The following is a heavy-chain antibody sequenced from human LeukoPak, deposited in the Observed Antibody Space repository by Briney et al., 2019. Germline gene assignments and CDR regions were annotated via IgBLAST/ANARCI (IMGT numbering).Heavy chain of an antibody. V-gene: IGHV3-30*18. CDR2: ISYDGSNK. Sequence: GGSLRLSCAASGFTFISYWMSWVRQAPGKGLEWVAVISYDGSNKYYADSVKGRFTISRDNSKNTLYLQMNSLRAEDTAVYYCAKDSLVVPAASTYYYYYYYMDVWGKGTTVTVSS. D-gene: IGHD2-2*01. CDR3: AKDSLVVPAASTYYYYYYYMDV. J-gene: IGHJ6*03. CDR1: GFTFISYW.